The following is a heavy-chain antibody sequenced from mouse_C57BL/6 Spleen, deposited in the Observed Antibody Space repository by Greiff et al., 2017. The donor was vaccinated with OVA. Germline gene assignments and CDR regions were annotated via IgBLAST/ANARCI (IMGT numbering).Heavy chain of an antibody. Sequence: DVQLQESGPELVKPGASVKISCKASGYSFTGYYMNWVKQSPEKSLEWIGEINPSTGGTTYNQKFKAKATLTVDKSSSTAYMQLKSLTSEDSAVYYCARWRSSYDYYAMDYWGQGTSVTVSS. CDR2: INPSTGGT. CDR1: GYSFTGYY. CDR3: ARWRSSYDYYAMDY. D-gene: IGHD1-1*01. V-gene: IGHV1-42*01. J-gene: IGHJ4*01.